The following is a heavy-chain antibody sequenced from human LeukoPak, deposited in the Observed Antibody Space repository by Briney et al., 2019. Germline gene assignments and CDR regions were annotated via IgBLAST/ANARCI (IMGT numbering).Heavy chain of an antibody. CDR3: ARERLKRVPFTKVAGALDY. CDR1: GYTFRNYG. D-gene: IGHD6-19*01. CDR2: IGTYNGNT. J-gene: IGHJ4*02. Sequence: ASVKVSCKASGYTFRNYGITWVRQAPGQGLEWMGWIGTYNGNTDYAQKFQGRVIMTADTSTTTAHMELRSLRSDDTAVYYCARERLKRVPFTKVAGALDYWGQGTRVTVSS. V-gene: IGHV1-18*01.